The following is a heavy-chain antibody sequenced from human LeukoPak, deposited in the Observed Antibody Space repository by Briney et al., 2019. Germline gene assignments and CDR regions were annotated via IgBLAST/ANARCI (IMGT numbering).Heavy chain of an antibody. CDR2: IIPIFGTA. J-gene: IGHJ4*02. D-gene: IGHD6-13*01. CDR1: GGTFSSYA. CDR3: ARNIAAAGTVFGY. Sequence: ASVKVSCKASGGTFSSYAISWVRQAPGQGLEWMGGIIPIFGTANYAQKFQGRVTITTDESTSTAYMELSSLRSEDTAVYYCARNIAAAGTVFGYWGPGTLVTVSS. V-gene: IGHV1-69*05.